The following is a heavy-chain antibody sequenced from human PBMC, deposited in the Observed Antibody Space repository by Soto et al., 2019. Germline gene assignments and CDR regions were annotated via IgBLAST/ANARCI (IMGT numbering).Heavy chain of an antibody. Sequence: GGSLRRSCAASGFTFRSFTMNWVRQAPGKGLEWVSTISSNSAYIYYTDALRGRFTISRDNAKNSLHLQMNSLRAEDTAVYYCTRDASRDSSARGWFDPWGPGTLVTVS. D-gene: IGHD6-13*01. CDR2: ISSNSAYI. CDR3: TRDASRDSSARGWFDP. J-gene: IGHJ5*02. CDR1: GFTFRSFT. V-gene: IGHV3-21*01.